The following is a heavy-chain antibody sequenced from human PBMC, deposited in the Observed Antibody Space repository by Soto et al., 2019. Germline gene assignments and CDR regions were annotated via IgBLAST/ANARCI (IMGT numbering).Heavy chain of an antibody. Sequence: QVQLQESGPGLVKPSETLSLTCTVSGGSISSYYWSWIRQPPGKGLEWIGYIYYSGSTNYNPSLKSRVTISVDTSKTQFSLKLSSVTAADTAVYYCAREEMTTVTNGVFDYWGQGTLVTVSS. CDR1: GGSISSYY. D-gene: IGHD4-17*01. V-gene: IGHV4-59*01. CDR2: IYYSGST. J-gene: IGHJ4*02. CDR3: AREEMTTVTNGVFDY.